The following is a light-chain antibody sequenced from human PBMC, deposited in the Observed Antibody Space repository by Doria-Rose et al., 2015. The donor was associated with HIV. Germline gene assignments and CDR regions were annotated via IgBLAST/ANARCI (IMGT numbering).Light chain of an antibody. J-gene: IGKJ1*01. Sequence: TQSPGTLSLSPGERATRSCRASQSFSSTYIAWYQQKPGQAPSLLIYDGSTRATGIPDRFSASGSGTDFTLTINRLEPEDFALYYRHQYGTSWTFGQGTKVEI. CDR2: DGS. CDR1: QSFSSTY. V-gene: IGKV3-20*01. CDR3: HQYGTSWT.